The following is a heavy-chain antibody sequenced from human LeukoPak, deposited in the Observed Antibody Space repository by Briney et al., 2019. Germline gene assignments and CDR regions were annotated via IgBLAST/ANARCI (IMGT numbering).Heavy chain of an antibody. D-gene: IGHD1-26*01. CDR2: ISGSSDTT. Sequence: GGSLRLSCTASGFTFSNYAVSWVRQAPGKGLEWISGISGSSDTTYYADAVKGRFTISRDNSKNTLFLQMSSLRVEDTAVYYCLKSGTFFLYYFDSWGQGTQLTVSS. V-gene: IGHV3-23*01. CDR1: GFTFSNYA. CDR3: LKSGTFFLYYFDS. J-gene: IGHJ4*02.